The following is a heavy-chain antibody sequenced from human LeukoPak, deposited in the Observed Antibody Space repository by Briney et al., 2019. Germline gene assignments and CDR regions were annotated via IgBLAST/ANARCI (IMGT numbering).Heavy chain of an antibody. V-gene: IGHV1-69*04. CDR2: IIPILGIA. J-gene: IGHJ6*02. CDR3: AAGYSSSSSYYYYYGMDV. Sequence: SVKLSCKASGGTFSSYAISWVRQAPGQGREWMGRIIPILGIANYAQKFQGRVTITADKSTSTAYMELSSLRSEDTAVYYCAAGYSSSSSYYYYYGMDVWGQGTTVTVSS. D-gene: IGHD6-13*01. CDR1: GGTFSSYA.